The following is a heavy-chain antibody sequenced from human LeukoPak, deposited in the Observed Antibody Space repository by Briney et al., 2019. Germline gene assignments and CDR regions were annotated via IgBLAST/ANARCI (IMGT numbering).Heavy chain of an antibody. CDR3: AKDRNGVATDFYYYYAMDA. D-gene: IGHD3-3*01. CDR2: FSYEGSNK. J-gene: IGHJ6*02. CDR1: GFTFSNYA. V-gene: IGHV3-30*18. Sequence: PGRSLRLSCVASGFTFSNYAMHWVRQAPGKGLEWVAVFSYEGSNKYYADSVKGRFTISRDNSKNTVYLQMDSLRVEDTAVYYCAKDRNGVATDFYYYYAMDAWGQGTTATVSS.